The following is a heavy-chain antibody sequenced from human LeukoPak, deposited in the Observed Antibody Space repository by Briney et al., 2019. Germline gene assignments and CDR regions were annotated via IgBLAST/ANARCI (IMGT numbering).Heavy chain of an antibody. V-gene: IGHV3-48*02. CDR3: VRDQFFSFDY. CDR2: ISGTSSLI. J-gene: IGHJ4*02. Sequence: GGSLGLSCGASGFTFSTYSMNWVRQAPGKGLEWVSYISGTSSLIYYADSVKGRFTISRDNAKNSLYLQMNSLRDEDTAVYYCVRDQFFSFDYWGQGTLVTVSS. CDR1: GFTFSTYS. D-gene: IGHD3-3*01.